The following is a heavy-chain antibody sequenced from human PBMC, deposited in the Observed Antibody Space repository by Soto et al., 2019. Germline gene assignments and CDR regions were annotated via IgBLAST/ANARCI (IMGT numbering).Heavy chain of an antibody. Sequence: EVQLLESGGGLVQPGGSLRLSCAASGFTFSSYAMSWVRQAPGKGLEWVSAISGSGGSTYYADSVKGRFTISRDNSKNTLYLQMNRLRAEDTSVYCCAQNRNYDFWDGYYGRRGDDYWGQGPLVTLSS. J-gene: IGHJ4*02. V-gene: IGHV3-23*01. CDR3: AQNRNYDFWDGYYGRRGDDY. CDR1: GFTFSSYA. D-gene: IGHD3-3*01. CDR2: ISGSGGST.